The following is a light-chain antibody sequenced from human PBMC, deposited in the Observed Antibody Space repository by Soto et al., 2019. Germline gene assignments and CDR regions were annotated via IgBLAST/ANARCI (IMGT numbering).Light chain of an antibody. CDR3: QQRNSYPRT. Sequence: DIQLTQSPSLLSASVGDRFTVGCRAIQGINIFLAWFQQKPGKATNLLISAASTLQSGVPSRFSGSGSETEFTLTITSLQPEDSATYYCQQRNSYPRTFGQGSKVDIK. CDR2: AAS. J-gene: IGKJ2*01. V-gene: IGKV1-9*01. CDR1: QGINIF.